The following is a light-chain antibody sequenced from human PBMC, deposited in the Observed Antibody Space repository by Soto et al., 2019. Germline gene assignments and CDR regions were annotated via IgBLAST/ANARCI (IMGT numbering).Light chain of an antibody. CDR2: DVT. CDR1: SSDVGAYNF. V-gene: IGLV2-14*03. Sequence: QSALTQPASVSGSPGQSITISCTGTSSDVGAYNFVSWYQQHPGKAPKLMIYDVTNRPSGVSSRFSGSKSGNTASLAISGLKAEDEDDYYCSSYTNSNTLVFGGGTKVTVL. CDR3: SSYTNSNTLV. J-gene: IGLJ2*01.